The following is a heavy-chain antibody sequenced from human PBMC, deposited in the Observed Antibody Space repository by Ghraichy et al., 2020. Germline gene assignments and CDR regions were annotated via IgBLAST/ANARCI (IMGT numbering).Heavy chain of an antibody. CDR1: GFTFSNSW. Sequence: GGSLRLSCAASGFTFSNSWMSWVRQAPGKGLEWVGRIKRTTEGGTTDYAAPVKGRFTISRDDSKNTLYLQMNSLKTEDTAVYYCSTMNLVEVPTSESAYWGHGTLVTVSS. J-gene: IGHJ4*01. CDR2: IKRTTEGGTT. CDR3: STMNLVEVPTSESAY. V-gene: IGHV3-15*01. D-gene: IGHD5-12*01.